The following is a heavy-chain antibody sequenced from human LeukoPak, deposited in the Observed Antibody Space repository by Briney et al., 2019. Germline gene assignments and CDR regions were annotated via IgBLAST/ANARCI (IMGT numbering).Heavy chain of an antibody. CDR2: ISGSGGST. J-gene: IGHJ4*02. CDR3: AKDSYYDSSSFVDY. V-gene: IGHV3-23*01. D-gene: IGHD3-22*01. CDR1: GFTFSSYG. Sequence: GRSLRLSCAASGFTFSSYGMHWVRQAPGKGLEWVSAISGSGGSTYYADSVKGRFTISRDNSKNTLYLQMNSLRAEDTAVYYCAKDSYYDSSSFVDYWGQGTLVTVSS.